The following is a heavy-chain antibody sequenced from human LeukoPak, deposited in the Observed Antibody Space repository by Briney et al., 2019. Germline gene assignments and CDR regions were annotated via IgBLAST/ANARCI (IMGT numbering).Heavy chain of an antibody. V-gene: IGHV4-34*01. CDR3: ARYPWFGDRDNAFDI. D-gene: IGHD3-10*01. CDR2: INHSGST. J-gene: IGHJ3*02. CDR1: GGSFSGYY. Sequence: SETLSLTCAVYGGSFSGYYWSWIRQPPGKGLEWIGEINHSGSTNYNPSLKSRVTISVDTSKNQFSLKLSSVTAADTAVYYCARYPWFGDRDNAFDIWGQGTMVTVSS.